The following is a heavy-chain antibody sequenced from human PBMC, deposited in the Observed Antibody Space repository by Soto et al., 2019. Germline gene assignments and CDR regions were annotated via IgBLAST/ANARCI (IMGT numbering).Heavy chain of an antibody. D-gene: IGHD6-13*01. CDR3: ARVDSSSWYDGGFDY. J-gene: IGHJ4*02. CDR1: GGSISSGGYY. CDR2: IYYSGST. V-gene: IGHV4-31*03. Sequence: SETLSLTCTVSGGSISSGGYYWSWIRQHPGKGLEWIGYIYYSGSTYYNPSLKSRVTISVDTSKNQFSLKLSSVTAADTAVYYCARVDSSSWYDGGFDYWGKGTLVTVSS.